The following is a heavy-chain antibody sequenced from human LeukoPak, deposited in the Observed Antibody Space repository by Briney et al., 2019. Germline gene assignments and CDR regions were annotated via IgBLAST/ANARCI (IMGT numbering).Heavy chain of an antibody. V-gene: IGHV3-21*01. D-gene: IGHD6-13*01. CDR1: GFTFSHYS. Sequence: GGSLRLSCAASGFTFSHYSVNWVRQAPGKGLEWVSAISASGSYIYYADSVKGRFTISRDNAKNSLYLQMNSLRAEDTAVYYCARDLGGMAYWGQGTLVTVSS. CDR2: ISASGSYI. CDR3: ARDLGGMAY. J-gene: IGHJ4*02.